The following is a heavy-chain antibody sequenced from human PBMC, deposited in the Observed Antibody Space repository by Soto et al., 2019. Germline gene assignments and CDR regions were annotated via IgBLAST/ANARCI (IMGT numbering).Heavy chain of an antibody. CDR1: RFTFGSYG. V-gene: IGHV3-33*01. Sequence: PASRFTFGSYGMHWVRQAPGKGLEWVAIIWYDGSNKYYADSVKGRFTISRDNSKNTLYLQVNSLRAEDTAVYYCARSRVEVYFDYWGQGTLVTVSS. CDR3: ARSRVEVYFDY. J-gene: IGHJ4*02. CDR2: IWYDGSNK.